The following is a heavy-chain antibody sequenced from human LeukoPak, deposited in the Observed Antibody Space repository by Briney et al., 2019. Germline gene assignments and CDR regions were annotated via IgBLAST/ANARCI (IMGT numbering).Heavy chain of an antibody. J-gene: IGHJ5*02. CDR1: GGSTSSGSYY. D-gene: IGHD5-12*01. CDR2: ICTSGST. CDR3: ARDLGYGNWFDP. V-gene: IGHV4-61*02. Sequence: SQTLSLTCTVSGGSTSSGSYYWSWIRQPAGKGLEWIGRICTSGSTNYNPSLKSRVTISVDTSKNQFSLKLSSVTAADTAVYYCARDLGYGNWFDPWGQGTLVTVSS.